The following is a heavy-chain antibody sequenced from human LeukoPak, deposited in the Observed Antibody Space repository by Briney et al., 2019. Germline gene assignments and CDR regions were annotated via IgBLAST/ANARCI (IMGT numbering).Heavy chain of an antibody. J-gene: IGHJ6*04. CDR1: GFTFSSYA. D-gene: IGHD4-11*01. V-gene: IGHV3-23*01. Sequence: GSLRLSCAASGFTFSSYAMSWVRQAPGKGLEWVSAISGSGGSTYYADSVKGRFTISRDNSKNTLYLQMNSLRAEDTAVYYCAKDPYSNYDYYYYGMDVWGKGTTVTVSS. CDR3: AKDPYSNYDYYYYGMDV. CDR2: ISGSGGST.